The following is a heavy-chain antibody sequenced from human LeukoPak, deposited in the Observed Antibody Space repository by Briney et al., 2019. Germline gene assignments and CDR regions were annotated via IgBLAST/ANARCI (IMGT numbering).Heavy chain of an antibody. D-gene: IGHD5-12*01. Sequence: SETLSLTCTVSGGSVTSYYWSWIRQSPGKELEWIGYIYYRGSTNYNPSLKSRVTISVDTSKKQFALKLSSVTAADTAVYYCARLPTITFFDYWGQGTLVTVSS. CDR1: GGSVTSYY. J-gene: IGHJ4*02. CDR2: IYYRGST. CDR3: ARLPTITFFDY. V-gene: IGHV4-59*08.